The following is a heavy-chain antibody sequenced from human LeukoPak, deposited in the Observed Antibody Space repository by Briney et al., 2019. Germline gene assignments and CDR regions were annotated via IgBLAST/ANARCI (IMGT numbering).Heavy chain of an antibody. CDR1: GGSFSGYY. D-gene: IGHD6-19*01. CDR2: IYHSGST. Sequence: SETLSLTCAVYGGSFSGYYWSWIRQPPGKGLEWIGEIYHSGSTNYNPSLKSRVTISVDKSKNQFSLKLSSVTAADTAVYYCARGIAVAGGYAFDIWGQGTMVTVSS. V-gene: IGHV4-34*01. CDR3: ARGIAVAGGYAFDI. J-gene: IGHJ3*02.